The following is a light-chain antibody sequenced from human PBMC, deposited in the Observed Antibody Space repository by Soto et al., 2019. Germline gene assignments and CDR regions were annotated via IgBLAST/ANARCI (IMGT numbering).Light chain of an antibody. CDR2: DVF. V-gene: IGLV2-14*03. Sequence: QSVLTQPASVSGSPGQSITISCTGNSSDVGGYDYVSWYQQHPGKAPKLVIYDVFYRPSGVSNRFSGSKSGNTASLTISGLQAEDGGDYYCTSYTSSTSYVFGTGTKLTVL. J-gene: IGLJ1*01. CDR1: SSDVGGYDY. CDR3: TSYTSSTSYV.